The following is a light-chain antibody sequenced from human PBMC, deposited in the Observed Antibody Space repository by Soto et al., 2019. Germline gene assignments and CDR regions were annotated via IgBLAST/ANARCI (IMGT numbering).Light chain of an antibody. Sequence: QSALTQPASVSGSPGQSITISCTGTNRDVGYYDYVSWYQQHPGKAPKLIIYEVTNRPSGVSDRFSASKSGNTASLTISGLQAEDEADYYCNSFTTSSTLVFGGGTKLTVL. CDR3: NSFTTSSTLV. V-gene: IGLV2-14*01. J-gene: IGLJ2*01. CDR2: EVT. CDR1: NRDVGYYDY.